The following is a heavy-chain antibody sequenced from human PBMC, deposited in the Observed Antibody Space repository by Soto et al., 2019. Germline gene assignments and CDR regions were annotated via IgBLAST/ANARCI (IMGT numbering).Heavy chain of an antibody. J-gene: IGHJ4*02. CDR1: GFTFSSYS. V-gene: IGHV3-21*01. CDR3: ARVIAAAGTHFDY. CDR2: ISSSSSYI. D-gene: IGHD6-13*01. Sequence: GGSLRFSCAASGFTFSSYSMNWVRQAPGKGLEWVSSISSSSSYIYYADSVKGRFTISRDNAKNSLYLQMNSLRAEDTAVYYCARVIAAAGTHFDYWGQGTLVTVSS.